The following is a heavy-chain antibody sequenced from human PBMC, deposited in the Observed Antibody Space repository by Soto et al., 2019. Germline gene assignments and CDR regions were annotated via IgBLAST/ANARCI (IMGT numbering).Heavy chain of an antibody. J-gene: IGHJ5*02. V-gene: IGHV4-34*01. CDR3: ARGNLPIAAAGNNWFDP. D-gene: IGHD6-13*01. CDR2: INHSGST. Sequence: PSETLSLTCAVYGGSFSGYYWSWIRQPPGKGLEWIGEINHSGSTNYNPSLKSRVTIPVDTSKNQFSLKLSSVTAADTAVYYCARGNLPIAAAGNNWFDPWGQGTLVTVSS. CDR1: GGSFSGYY.